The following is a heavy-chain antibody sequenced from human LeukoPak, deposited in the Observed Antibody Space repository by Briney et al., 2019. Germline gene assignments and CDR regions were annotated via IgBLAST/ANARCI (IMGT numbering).Heavy chain of an antibody. V-gene: IGHV3-30-3*01. Sequence: GGSLRLSCAASGFTFSSYAMHWVRQAPGKGLEWVAVISYDGSNKYYADSVKGRFTIFRDNSKNTLYLQMNSLRAEDTAVYYCARGGSYYDILDNWFDPWGQGTLVTVSS. CDR3: ARGGSYYDILDNWFDP. CDR2: ISYDGSNK. J-gene: IGHJ5*02. CDR1: GFTFSSYA. D-gene: IGHD3-9*01.